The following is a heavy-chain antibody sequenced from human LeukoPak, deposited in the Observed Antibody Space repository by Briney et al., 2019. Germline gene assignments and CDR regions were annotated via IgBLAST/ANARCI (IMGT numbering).Heavy chain of an antibody. CDR2: IDNSGST. D-gene: IGHD3-10*01. CDR3: ARDYGTKVRGASGFDY. CDR1: GGSISSYY. Sequence: SETLSLTCTVSGGSISSYYWSWIRQPPGKGLEWIGYIDNSGSTNYNPSLKSRVTISVDTSKNQFSLKLSSVTAADTAVYYCARDYGTKVRGASGFDYWGQGTLVTVSS. J-gene: IGHJ4*02. V-gene: IGHV4-59*01.